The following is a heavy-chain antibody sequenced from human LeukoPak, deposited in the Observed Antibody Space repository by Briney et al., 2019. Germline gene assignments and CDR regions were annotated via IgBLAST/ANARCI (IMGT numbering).Heavy chain of an antibody. CDR3: AKGDPTFLFWYFDL. V-gene: IGHV4-59*01. D-gene: IGHD3-16*01. CDR1: GSSITSFY. CDR2: IYYSGNT. J-gene: IGHJ2*01. Sequence: SETLSLTCTVSGSSITSFYWSWIRQPPGKGLEWTGYIYYSGNTNYNPSLKSRVTISVDRSKNQFSLKLSSVTAADTAIYYCAKGDPTFLFWYFDLWGRGTLVTVSS.